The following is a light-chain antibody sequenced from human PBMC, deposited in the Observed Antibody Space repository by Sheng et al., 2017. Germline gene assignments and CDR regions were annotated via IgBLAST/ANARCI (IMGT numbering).Light chain of an antibody. Sequence: DIQVTQSPSTLSASVGDRITITCRASETISASLAWYQQKPGQAPKPIIYAASFLDSGVPSRFSGSRSGTEFTLTITNLQPDDFATYYCQQYHTHMWTFGQGTRVDI. J-gene: IGKJ1*01. CDR2: AAS. CDR1: ETISAS. V-gene: IGKV1-5*03. CDR3: QQYHTHMWT.